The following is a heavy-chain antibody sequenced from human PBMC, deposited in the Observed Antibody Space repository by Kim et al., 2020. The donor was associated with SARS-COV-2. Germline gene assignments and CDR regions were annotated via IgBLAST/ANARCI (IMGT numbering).Heavy chain of an antibody. J-gene: IGHJ4*02. D-gene: IGHD4-17*01. CDR3: ARDFTVTTWFDY. CDR2: INPNSGGT. CDR1: GYTFTGYY. Sequence: ASVKVSCKASGYTFTGYYMHWVRQAPGQGLEWMGWINPNSGGTNYAQKFQGRVTMTRDTSISTAYMELSRLRSDDTAVYYCARDFTVTTWFDYWGQGTLVTVSS. V-gene: IGHV1-2*02.